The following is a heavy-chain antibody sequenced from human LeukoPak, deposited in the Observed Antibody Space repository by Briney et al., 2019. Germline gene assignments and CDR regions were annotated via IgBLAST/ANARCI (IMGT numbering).Heavy chain of an antibody. CDR3: ASRDYFDY. V-gene: IGHV3-48*02. J-gene: IGHJ4*02. CDR2: ITADSATT. CDR1: GFTISTKS. Sequence: GGSLRLSCTVSGFTISTKSMNWVRQAPGKGLEWVSYITADSATTYYADSVKGRFTISRDNAKNSLYLQMNSLRDEDTAVYYCASRDYFDYWGQGTLVTVSS.